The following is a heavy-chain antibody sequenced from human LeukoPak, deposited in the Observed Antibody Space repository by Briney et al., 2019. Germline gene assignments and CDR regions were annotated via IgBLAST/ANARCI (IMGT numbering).Heavy chain of an antibody. J-gene: IGHJ4*02. V-gene: IGHV3-30*03. CDR3: ARDYGLRDWNDVTILDY. CDR1: GFTFSSYG. Sequence: GGSLRLSCAASGFTFSSYGMHWVRQAPGKGLEWVAVISYDGSNKYYADSVKGRFTISRDNSKNTLYLQMNSLRAEDTAVYYCARDYGLRDWNDVTILDYWGQGTLVTVSS. CDR2: ISYDGSNK. D-gene: IGHD1-1*01.